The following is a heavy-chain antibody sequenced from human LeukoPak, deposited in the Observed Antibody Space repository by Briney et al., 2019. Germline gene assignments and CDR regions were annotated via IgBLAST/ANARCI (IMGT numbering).Heavy chain of an antibody. V-gene: IGHV1-8*03. D-gene: IGHD5-18*01. CDR3: ARGPDTAMVRTRYYYYMDV. J-gene: IGHJ6*03. CDR1: GYTFTSYD. Sequence: GASVKVSCKASGYTFTSYDINWVRQATGQGLEWMGWMNPNSGNTGYAQKFQGRVTITRNTSISTAYMELSSLRSEDTAVYYCARGPDTAMVRTRYYYYMDVWGKGTTVTVSS. CDR2: MNPNSGNT.